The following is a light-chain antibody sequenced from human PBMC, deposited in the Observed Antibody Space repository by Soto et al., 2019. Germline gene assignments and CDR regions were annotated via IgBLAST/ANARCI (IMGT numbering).Light chain of an antibody. CDR1: QGVSSS. CDR3: QQRSNWPMST. J-gene: IGKJ5*01. V-gene: IGKV3-11*01. Sequence: EIMLTQSPATLSLSPGERATLSCRASQGVSSSLAWCQQKPGQAPRRLIYDASNRATGIAARFSGSGSGTDFTIPTSSLEPEDFAVYYCQQRSNWPMSTFGQGTRLEIK. CDR2: DAS.